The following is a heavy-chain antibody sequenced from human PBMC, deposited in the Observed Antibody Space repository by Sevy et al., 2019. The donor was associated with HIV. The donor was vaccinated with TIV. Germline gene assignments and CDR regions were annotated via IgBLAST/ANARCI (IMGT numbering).Heavy chain of an antibody. CDR2: IYASGST. CDR3: AREGGVTGTTGGFDP. D-gene: IGHD1-7*01. J-gene: IGHJ5*02. CDR1: GGSISSYY. V-gene: IGHV4-4*07. Sequence: SETLSLTCTVSGGSISSYYRTWIRQPAGKGLEWIGRIYASGSTNYNPSLKSRVTMSVDTSKNQFSLKLSSVTAADTAVYYCAREGGVTGTTGGFDPWGQGTLVTVSS.